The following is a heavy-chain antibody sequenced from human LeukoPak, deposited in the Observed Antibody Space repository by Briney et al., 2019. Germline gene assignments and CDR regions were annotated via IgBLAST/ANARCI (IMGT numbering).Heavy chain of an antibody. V-gene: IGHV4-59*03. CDR2: IHYSGSS. Sequence: SETLSLTCTVSGDSTSNFYWNWIRQSPGKGLEWIGNIHYSGSSVYNPSLKSRGTISIDTSRRQFFLRLNSVTAADTAVYFCALAPNSNWFDFWGPGTLVTVSS. CDR1: GDSTSNFY. D-gene: IGHD2-8*01. J-gene: IGHJ5*01. CDR3: ALAPNSNWFDF.